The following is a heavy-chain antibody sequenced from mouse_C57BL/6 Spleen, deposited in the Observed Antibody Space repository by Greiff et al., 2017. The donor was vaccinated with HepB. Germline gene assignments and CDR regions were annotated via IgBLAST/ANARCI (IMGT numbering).Heavy chain of an antibody. Sequence: QVQLQQPGAELVKPGASVKMSCKASGYTFTSYWITWVKQRPGQGLEWIGVINPNYGTTSYNQKFKGKATLTVDQSSSTAYMQLNSLTSEDSAVYYCGNFDYWGQGTTLTVSS. CDR3: GNFDY. J-gene: IGHJ2*01. CDR2: INPNYGTT. CDR1: GYTFTSYW. V-gene: IGHV1-55*01.